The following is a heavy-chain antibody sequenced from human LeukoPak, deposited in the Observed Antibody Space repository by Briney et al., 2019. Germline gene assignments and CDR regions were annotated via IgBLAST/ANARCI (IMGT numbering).Heavy chain of an antibody. D-gene: IGHD5-12*01. CDR2: ISAYNGNT. Sequence: ASVKVSCKASGYTFTSYGISWVRQAPGQGLEWMGWISAYNGNTNHAQKLQGRVTMTTDTSTSTAYMELRSLRSDDTAVYYCARDPPPRISYSGYDLTLPTGGFDYWGQGTLVTVSS. CDR1: GYTFTSYG. V-gene: IGHV1-18*01. J-gene: IGHJ4*02. CDR3: ARDPPPRISYSGYDLTLPTGGFDY.